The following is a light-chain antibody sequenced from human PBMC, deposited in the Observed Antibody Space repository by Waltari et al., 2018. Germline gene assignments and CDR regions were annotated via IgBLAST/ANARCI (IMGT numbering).Light chain of an antibody. CDR1: SSNIGAGYD. V-gene: IGLV1-40*01. J-gene: IGLJ2*01. CDR3: QSYDSSLSGSV. Sequence: QSVLTQPPSVSGAPGQRVNISCPGNSSNIGAGYDLHWYQQLPGTAPKLHIYGNSNRPSGVPDRFSGSKSGTSASLAITGLQAEDEADYYCQSYDSSLSGSVFGGGTKLTVL. CDR2: GNS.